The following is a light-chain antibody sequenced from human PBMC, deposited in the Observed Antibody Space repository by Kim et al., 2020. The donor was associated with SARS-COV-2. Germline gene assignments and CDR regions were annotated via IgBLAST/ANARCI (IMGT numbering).Light chain of an antibody. CDR3: SSYTSSSTLV. J-gene: IGLJ3*02. CDR1: SSDVGGYNY. Sequence: GQSITNSCTGTSSDVGGYNYVAWYQQHPGKAPKLMIYDVSKRPSGVSHRFSGSKSGNTASLTISGLQAEDEADYYCSSYTSSSTLVFGGGTQLTVL. CDR2: DVS. V-gene: IGLV2-14*04.